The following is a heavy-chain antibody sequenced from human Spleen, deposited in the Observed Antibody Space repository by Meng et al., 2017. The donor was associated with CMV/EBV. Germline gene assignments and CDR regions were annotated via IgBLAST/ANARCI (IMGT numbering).Heavy chain of an antibody. Sequence: GESLKISCAASGFTFSSTAMTWVRQAPGKGLEWVSAITGSGDSTFYAASVKGRFTISRDNSENTLYLQMSSLRADDTAVYYCAKGRSCSGTRCSLDYWGQGTLV. D-gene: IGHD2-2*01. V-gene: IGHV3-23*01. CDR1: GFTFSSTA. J-gene: IGHJ4*02. CDR3: AKGRSCSGTRCSLDY. CDR2: ITGSGDST.